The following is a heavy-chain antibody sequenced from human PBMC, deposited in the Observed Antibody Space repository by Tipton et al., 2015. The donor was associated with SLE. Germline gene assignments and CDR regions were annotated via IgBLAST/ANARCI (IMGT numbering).Heavy chain of an antibody. J-gene: IGHJ6*03. V-gene: IGHV4-59*08. CDR3: ATLPMVRGSYYMDV. D-gene: IGHD3-10*01. Sequence: TLSLTCTVSGGSISSHYWSWIRQPPGKGLEWIGYIYYSGSTNYNPSLKSRVTISVDTSKNQFSLKLSSVTAADTAVYDCATLPMVRGSYYMDVWGKGTTVTVSS. CDR2: IYYSGST. CDR1: GGSISSHY.